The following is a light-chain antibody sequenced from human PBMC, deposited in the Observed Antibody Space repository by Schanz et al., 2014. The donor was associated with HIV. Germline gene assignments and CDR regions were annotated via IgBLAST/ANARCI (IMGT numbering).Light chain of an antibody. CDR3: QYFGNSGGT. CDR1: QRLSSSY. CDR2: ATS. Sequence: EIVLTQSPGSLSLSPGGRANLSCGASQRLSSSYLAWYQQKRDQPPRLVIYATSTRAAGIPDRFSGTGSGTDFTLTISRLEPEDFAVYFCQYFGNSGGTFGGGTKVEIK. J-gene: IGKJ4*01. V-gene: IGKV3-20*01.